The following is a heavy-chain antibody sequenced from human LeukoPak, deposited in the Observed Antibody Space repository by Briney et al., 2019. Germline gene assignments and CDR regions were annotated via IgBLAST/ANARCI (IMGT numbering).Heavy chain of an antibody. CDR3: VGVVPYYYYMDV. Sequence: SETLSLTCTVSGGSISSYYWSWIRQPPGKGLEYIAYIYYSGSTNYNPSLKSRVTISVDTSKNQFSLKLSSVTAADTAVYYCVGVVPYYYYMDVWGKGTTVTVSS. CDR2: IYYSGST. CDR1: GGSISSYY. J-gene: IGHJ6*03. V-gene: IGHV4-59*01.